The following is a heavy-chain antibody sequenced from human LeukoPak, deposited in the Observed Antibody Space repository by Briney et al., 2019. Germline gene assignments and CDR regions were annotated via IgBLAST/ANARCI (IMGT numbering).Heavy chain of an antibody. CDR2: ISYDGSNK. Sequence: GGSLRLSCAASGFTFSSYAIHWVRQAPGKGLEWVAIISYDGSNKYYADSVKGRFTISRDNSRNTLYLQMNSLRAEDTAVYYCAKDRVDYGDYADAFDIWGQGTMVTVSS. J-gene: IGHJ3*02. D-gene: IGHD4-17*01. CDR3: AKDRVDYGDYADAFDI. V-gene: IGHV3-30*18. CDR1: GFTFSSYA.